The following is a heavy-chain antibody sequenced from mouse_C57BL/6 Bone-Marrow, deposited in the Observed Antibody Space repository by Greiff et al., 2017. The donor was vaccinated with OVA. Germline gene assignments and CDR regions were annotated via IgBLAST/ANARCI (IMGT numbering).Heavy chain of an antibody. J-gene: IGHJ2*01. D-gene: IGHD1-2*01. CDR2: IYPGGGYT. CDR1: GYTFTNYW. Sequence: VKLVESGAELVRPGTSVKMSCKASGYTFTNYWIGWAKQRPGHGLEWIGDIYPGGGYTNYNEKFKGKATLTADKSSSTAYMQFSSLTSEDSAIYYCARSAITTLDYWGQGTTLTVSS. V-gene: IGHV1-63*01. CDR3: ARSAITTLDY.